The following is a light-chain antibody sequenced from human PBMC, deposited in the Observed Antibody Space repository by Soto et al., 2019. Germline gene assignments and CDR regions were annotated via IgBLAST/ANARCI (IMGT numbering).Light chain of an antibody. CDR1: QSISTY. V-gene: IGKV1-39*01. J-gene: IGKJ4*01. CDR2: GAS. CDR3: QQTFITPPLT. Sequence: DIQMTQSPSSLSASIGDRITITCRASQSISTYLNWYQQKPGKAPSLLIYGASTLQSGVPSRFSGSVSATDFTLTISSLQPEDFATYYCQQTFITPPLTFGGGTKVEIK.